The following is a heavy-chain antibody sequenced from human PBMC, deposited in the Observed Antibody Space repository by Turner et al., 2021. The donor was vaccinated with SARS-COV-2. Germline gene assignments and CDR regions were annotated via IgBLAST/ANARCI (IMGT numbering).Heavy chain of an antibody. CDR1: VGSTSSSSYY. D-gene: IGHD5-18*01. CDR2: IYYSGSA. J-gene: IGHJ6*02. CDR3: ARLMDTAMDYYGTDV. Sequence: QLQLQESGAGLGKPSETLSLTCTVSVGSTSSSSYYWGWIRQPPGKGLEWIGNIYYSGSAYYNPSLKSRVTISVDPSKNQFSLKLTSVTAADTAVYYCARLMDTAMDYYGTDVWGQGTTVTVSS. V-gene: IGHV4-39*01.